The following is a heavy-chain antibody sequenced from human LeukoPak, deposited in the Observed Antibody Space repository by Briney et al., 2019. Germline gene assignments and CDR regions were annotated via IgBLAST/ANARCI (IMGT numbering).Heavy chain of an antibody. D-gene: IGHD2-15*01. J-gene: IGHJ6*01. CDR3: ARGSEGYCSGGGCYYGMDV. V-gene: IGHV3-21*01. CDR1: GFTFSSYT. CDR2: ISSSSSYI. Sequence: GWSLPLSCAASGFTFSSYTMNWVRQAPGKGLEWVSYISSSSSYIYYADSVKGRFTISRDNAENSLYLQMNSLRAGDTAVYYCARGSEGYCSGGGCYYGMDVWGQGTTVTVSS.